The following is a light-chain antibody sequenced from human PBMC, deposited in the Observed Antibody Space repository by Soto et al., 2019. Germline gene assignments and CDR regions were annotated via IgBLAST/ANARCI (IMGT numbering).Light chain of an antibody. CDR2: LGS. V-gene: IGKV2-28*01. CDR1: RSLLHSNGYNY. CDR3: MQALQTPPT. Sequence: DIVMTQSPLSLPVTPGEPASISCRSSRSLLHSNGYNYLDWYLQKPGQSPQLLIYLGSNRASGVPDRFSGSGSGTDFTLKISRVEAEDVGVYYCMQALQTPPTFGGGT. J-gene: IGKJ4*01.